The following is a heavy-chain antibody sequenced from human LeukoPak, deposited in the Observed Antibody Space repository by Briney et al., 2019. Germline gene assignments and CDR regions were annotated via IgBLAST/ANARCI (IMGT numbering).Heavy chain of an antibody. CDR3: ARDYYGSGSLANWFDP. D-gene: IGHD3-10*01. V-gene: IGHV1-2*02. J-gene: IGHJ5*02. Sequence: GASVTVSCKASGYTFTGYYMHWVRQAPGQGLEWMGWINPNSGGTNYAQKFQGRVTMTRDTSISTAYMELSRLRSDDTAVYYCARDYYGSGSLANWFDPWGQGTLVTVSS. CDR1: GYTFTGYY. CDR2: INPNSGGT.